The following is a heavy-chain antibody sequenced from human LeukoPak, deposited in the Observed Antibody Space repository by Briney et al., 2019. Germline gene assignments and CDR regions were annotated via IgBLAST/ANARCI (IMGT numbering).Heavy chain of an antibody. D-gene: IGHD5-18*01. Sequence: PSETLSLTCTVSGDSISSSYWSWIRQPPGKGLEWIGYISYSGSTSSNPSLRSRVTISVDTSKNQFSLRLTSVTAADTAMYHCARGGQLNWFDPWGQGTLVTVSS. V-gene: IGHV4-59*01. CDR1: GDSISSSY. CDR3: ARGGQLNWFDP. J-gene: IGHJ5*02. CDR2: ISYSGST.